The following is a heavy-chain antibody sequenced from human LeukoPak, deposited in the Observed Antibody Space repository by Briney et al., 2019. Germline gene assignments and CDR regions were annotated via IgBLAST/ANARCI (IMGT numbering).Heavy chain of an antibody. D-gene: IGHD2-2*01. J-gene: IGHJ4*02. CDR1: GFTFSNYS. CDR3: ARGTSGGHYYFDY. Sequence: GGSLRLSCAASGFTFSNYSMNWVRQAPGKGLEWVSSISSSISYIYSAESVKGRFTISRDNAKNSLYLQMNSLRAEDTAVYYCARGTSGGHYYFDYWGQGTLVTVS. CDR2: ISSSISYI. V-gene: IGHV3-21*01.